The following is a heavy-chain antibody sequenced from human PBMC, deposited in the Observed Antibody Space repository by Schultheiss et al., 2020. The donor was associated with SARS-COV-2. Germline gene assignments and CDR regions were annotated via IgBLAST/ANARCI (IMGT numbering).Heavy chain of an antibody. J-gene: IGHJ3*02. V-gene: IGHV3-30*03. Sequence: GGSLRLSCAASGFTFSNAWMSWVRQAPGKGLEWVAVISYDGSNKYYADSVKGRFTISRDNSKNTLYLQMNSLRAEETAVYYCARDLMGIVATIGDLEGNAFDIWGQGTMVTVSS. D-gene: IGHD5-12*01. CDR1: GFTFSNAW. CDR3: ARDLMGIVATIGDLEGNAFDI. CDR2: ISYDGSNK.